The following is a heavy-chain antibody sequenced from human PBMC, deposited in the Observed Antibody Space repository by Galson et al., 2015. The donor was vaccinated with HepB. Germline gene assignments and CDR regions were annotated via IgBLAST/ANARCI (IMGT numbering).Heavy chain of an antibody. CDR1: GGTFSSYT. D-gene: IGHD3-3*01. V-gene: IGHV1-69*02. CDR3: ARRPYDSRSDYYYGMDV. J-gene: IGHJ6*02. Sequence: SVKVSCKASGGTFSSYTISWVRQAPGQGLEWMGRIIPILGIANYAQKFQGRVTITADKSTSTAYMELSSLRSEDTAVYYCARRPYDSRSDYYYGMDVWGQGTTVTVSS. CDR2: IIPILGIA.